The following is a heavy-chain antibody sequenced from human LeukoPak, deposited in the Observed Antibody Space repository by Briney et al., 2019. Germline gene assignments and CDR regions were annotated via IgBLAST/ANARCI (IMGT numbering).Heavy chain of an antibody. D-gene: IGHD3-3*01. CDR3: ARERITIFGVVKEPDY. V-gene: IGHV1-46*01. CDR1: GYTFTSYY. J-gene: IGHJ4*02. Sequence: ASVKVSCKASGYTFTSYYMHWVRQAPGQGLEWMGIINPSGGSTSYAQKFQGRVTMTRDTSTSTVYMELSSLTSEDTAVYYCARERITIFGVVKEPDYWGQGTLVTVSS. CDR2: INPSGGST.